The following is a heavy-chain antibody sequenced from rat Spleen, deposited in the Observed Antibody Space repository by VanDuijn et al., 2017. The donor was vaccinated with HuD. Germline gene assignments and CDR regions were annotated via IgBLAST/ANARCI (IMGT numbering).Heavy chain of an antibody. CDR1: VYSITSSYR. CDR2: INSAGST. V-gene: IGHV3-3*01. Sequence: QLQESGPGLVKPSQSLSLTCSVTVYSITSSYRWNWIRKFPVNKLEWMGYINSAGSTNYNPSLKSQISISRDTSKNQFFLQVDSVTTEDTATYYCARSDGTHYYLPFADWGQGTLVTVSS. J-gene: IGHJ3*01. D-gene: IGHD1-1*01. CDR3: ARSDGTHYYLPFAD.